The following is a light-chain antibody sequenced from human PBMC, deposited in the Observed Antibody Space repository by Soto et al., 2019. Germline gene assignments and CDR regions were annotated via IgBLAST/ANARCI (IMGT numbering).Light chain of an antibody. CDR3: QQYNNWPPLT. J-gene: IGKJ4*01. CDR1: QSVSSY. CDR2: DAS. V-gene: IGKV3-11*01. Sequence: EIVLTQSPGTLSLSPGEIATLSFSASQSVSSYLALYQQEPGQAPRLLIYDASNRATGIPARFSGSGSGTDFTLTISSLEPEDFAVYYCQQYNNWPPLTLGGGTKVDI.